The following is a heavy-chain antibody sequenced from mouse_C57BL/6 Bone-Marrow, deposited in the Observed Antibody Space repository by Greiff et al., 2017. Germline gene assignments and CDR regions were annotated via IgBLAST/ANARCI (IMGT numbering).Heavy chain of an antibody. V-gene: IGHV1-15*01. CDR2: IDPETGGT. CDR3: TGGSRGFDY. Sequence: VQLQQSGAELVRPGASVTLSCKASGYTFTDYEMHWVKQTPVHGLEWLGAIDPETGGTAYNQKFKGKAILTADKSSSTAYMELRSLTSEDSAVYYCTGGSRGFDYWGQGTTLTVSS. CDR1: GYTFTDYE. D-gene: IGHD1-1*01. J-gene: IGHJ2*01.